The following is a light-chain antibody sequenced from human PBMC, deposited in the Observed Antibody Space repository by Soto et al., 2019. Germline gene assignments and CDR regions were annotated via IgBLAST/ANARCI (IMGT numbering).Light chain of an antibody. CDR3: QQYGSIPIT. V-gene: IGKV3-20*01. CDR1: QSVSSSY. CDR2: RAS. Sequence: EIVSTQSPGTMSLSPGERATLSCRASQSVSSSYLAWYQQKPGQAPRLLIYRASSRDTGIADRFSGSGSGTDFTLTISRLEPEDFAVYYCQQYGSIPITFGGGTKVEIK. J-gene: IGKJ4*01.